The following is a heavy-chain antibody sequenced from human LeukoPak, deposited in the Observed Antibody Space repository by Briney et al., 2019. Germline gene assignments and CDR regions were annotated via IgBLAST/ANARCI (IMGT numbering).Heavy chain of an antibody. Sequence: GGSLRLSCAASGFTFSSSGMQWVRQAPGKGLEWVEVISYHGSDKYYADSVKGRFTISRDDSKNTLYLQMNSLRAEDTAVYYCAKDATLTAAGTYFDYWGQGTLVTVSS. CDR1: GFTFSSSG. V-gene: IGHV3-30*18. CDR2: ISYHGSDK. CDR3: AKDATLTAAGTYFDY. D-gene: IGHD6-13*01. J-gene: IGHJ4*02.